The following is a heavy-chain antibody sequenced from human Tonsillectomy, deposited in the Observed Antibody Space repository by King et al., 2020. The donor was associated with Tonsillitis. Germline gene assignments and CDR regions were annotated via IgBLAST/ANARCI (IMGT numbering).Heavy chain of an antibody. D-gene: IGHD6-19*01. CDR2: IFYSGST. V-gene: IGHV4-31*03. Sequence: VQLQESGPGLVKPSQTLSLTCSVSGDSIVSGTFFWNWIRQRPGKGLEWIGSIFYSGSTYYNPSLKSRLTMSVDTSTNQFSLKLSSVTAADSALYFCVREKWLAVAAIPGAFDIWGQGTMVAVSS. J-gene: IGHJ3*02. CDR3: VREKWLAVAAIPGAFDI. CDR1: GDSIVSGTFF.